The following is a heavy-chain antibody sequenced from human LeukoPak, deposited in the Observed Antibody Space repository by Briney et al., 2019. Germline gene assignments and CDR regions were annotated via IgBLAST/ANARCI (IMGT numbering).Heavy chain of an antibody. J-gene: IGHJ4*02. Sequence: GSLRLSCAASGFTFDNYRMSWVRQAPGKGLEWVSTVNADCGNTYYADSVKGRFTISRDNSKSTLTLQMNSLKVEDTALYYCTKRVKYGGTWDHFADWGQGTLVTVSS. CDR3: TKRVKYGGTWDHFAD. D-gene: IGHD1-26*01. CDR2: VNADCGNT. V-gene: IGHV3-23*01. CDR1: GFTFDNYR.